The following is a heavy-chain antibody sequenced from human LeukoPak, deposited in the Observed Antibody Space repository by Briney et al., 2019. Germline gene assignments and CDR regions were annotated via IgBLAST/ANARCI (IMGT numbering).Heavy chain of an antibody. Sequence: GGSLRLPCAASGFTFSSYSMNWVRQAPGKGLEWVSSISSSSSYIYYADSVKGRFTISRDNAKNSLYLQMNSLRAEDTAVYYCATEQVGATMDYWGQGTLVTVSS. J-gene: IGHJ4*02. CDR1: GFTFSSYS. CDR3: ATEQVGATMDY. CDR2: ISSSSSYI. V-gene: IGHV3-21*01. D-gene: IGHD1-26*01.